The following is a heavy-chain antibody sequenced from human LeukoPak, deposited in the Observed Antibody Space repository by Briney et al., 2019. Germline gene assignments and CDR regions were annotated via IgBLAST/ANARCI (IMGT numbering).Heavy chain of an antibody. CDR1: GGSISSSNW. J-gene: IGHJ4*02. V-gene: IGHV4-4*02. Sequence: SGTLSLTCAVSGGSISSSNWWSWVRQPPGKGLEWIGEIYHSGSTHYNPSLKSRVTISVDKSKNQFSLNLRSVTAADTALYYCTRLWSTDCNGGSCPHQPNYWGQGTLVTVSS. CDR2: IYHSGST. CDR3: TRLWSTDCNGGSCPHQPNY. D-gene: IGHD2-15*01.